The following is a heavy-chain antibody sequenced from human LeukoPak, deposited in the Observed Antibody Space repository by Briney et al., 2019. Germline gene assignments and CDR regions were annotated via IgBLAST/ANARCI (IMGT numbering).Heavy chain of an antibody. J-gene: IGHJ4*02. CDR1: GYTFTSYD. D-gene: IGHD4-17*01. CDR2: MNPNSGNT. V-gene: IGHV1-8*01. Sequence: ASVKVSCKASGYTFTSYDINWVRQATGQGLEWMGWMNPNSGNTGYAQKFQGRVTITADESTSTAYMELSSLRSEDTAVYYCARGGYGDCGWGQGTLVTVSS. CDR3: ARGGYGDCG.